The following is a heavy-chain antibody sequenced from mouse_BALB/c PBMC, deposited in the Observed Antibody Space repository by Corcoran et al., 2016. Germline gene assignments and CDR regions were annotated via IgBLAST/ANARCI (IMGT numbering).Heavy chain of an antibody. V-gene: IGHV9-1*02. J-gene: IGHJ2*01. CDR3: AREDLDY. CDR1: WYTFTNYG. Sequence: QIQLVQSAPELMKTGETVKISCKASWYTFTNYGMNWVKQAPGKGFKWMGWINTYTGEPTYADDFKGRCAFSLDTSASTAYLQINNLKNEDMATYFWAREDLDYWGQGTTLTVSS. CDR2: INTYTGEP.